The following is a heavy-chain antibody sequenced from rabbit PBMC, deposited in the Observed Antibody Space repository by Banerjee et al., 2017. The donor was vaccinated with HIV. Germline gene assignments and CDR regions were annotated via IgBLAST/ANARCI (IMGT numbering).Heavy chain of an antibody. CDR2: IYNGDGST. J-gene: IGHJ4*01. V-gene: IGHV1S40*01. CDR3: ARGPFYFNL. Sequence: QSLEESGGDLVKPGASLTLTCTASGFSFSSSYYMCWVRQAPGKGPEWIACIYNGDGSTYYASWAKGRFTISKTSSTTVTLQMTSLTAADTATYFCARGPFYFNLWGQGTLVTVS. CDR1: GFSFSSSYY. D-gene: IGHD5-1*01.